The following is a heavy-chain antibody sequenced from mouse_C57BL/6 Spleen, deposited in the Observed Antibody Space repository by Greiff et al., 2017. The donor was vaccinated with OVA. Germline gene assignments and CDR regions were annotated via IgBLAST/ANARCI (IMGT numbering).Heavy chain of an antibody. V-gene: IGHV1-82*01. CDR3: AREENDYDGAWFAY. CDR1: GYAFSSSW. D-gene: IGHD2-4*01. CDR2: IYPGDGDT. J-gene: IGHJ3*01. Sequence: VKLVESGPELVKPGASVKISCKASGYAFSSSWMNWVKQRPGKGLEWIGRIYPGDGDTNYNGKFKGKATLTADKSSSTAYMQLSSLTSEDSAVYFCAREENDYDGAWFAYWGQGTLVTVSA.